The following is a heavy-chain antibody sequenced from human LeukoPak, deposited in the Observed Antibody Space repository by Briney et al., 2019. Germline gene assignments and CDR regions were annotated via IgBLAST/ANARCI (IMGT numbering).Heavy chain of an antibody. CDR3: ARGAATGPTLGLDY. J-gene: IGHJ4*02. Sequence: PGGSLRLSCVASGFTLSSNYMTWVRQAPGKGLEWVSVSYTGGSPYYADSVKGRFTISRDISKTTVYLQMNSLRAEDTAVYYCARGAATGPTLGLDYWGQGTLVTVSS. V-gene: IGHV3-53*01. CDR2: SYTGGSP. D-gene: IGHD6-13*01. CDR1: GFTLSSNY.